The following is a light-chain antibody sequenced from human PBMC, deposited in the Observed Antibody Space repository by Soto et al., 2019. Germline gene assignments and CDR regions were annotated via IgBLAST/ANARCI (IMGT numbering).Light chain of an antibody. V-gene: IGLV2-23*01. Sequence: QSALTQPASVSGSPGQSITISCTGTSSDVGSYNLVSWYQQHPGKAPKLMIYEGSKRPSGVSNRFSGSKSGNTASLTISGRQAEDEADYYCCSYAGSSTRVVFGGGTKLTVL. CDR2: EGS. CDR3: CSYAGSSTRVV. CDR1: SSDVGSYNL. J-gene: IGLJ2*01.